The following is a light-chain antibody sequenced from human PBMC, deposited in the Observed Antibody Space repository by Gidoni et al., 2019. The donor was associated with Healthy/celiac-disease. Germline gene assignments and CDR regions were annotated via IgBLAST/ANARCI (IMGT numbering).Light chain of an antibody. V-gene: IGKV3-15*01. CDR3: QQYNNWPLT. J-gene: IGKJ4*01. Sequence: ELVMPQSPATLSVSPGERATLSCRASQSVSSNLAWYQQKPGQAPRLLIYGASTRATGIPARFSGSGSGTEFTLTISSLQSEDFAVYYCQQYNNWPLTFGGXTKVEIK. CDR1: QSVSSN. CDR2: GAS.